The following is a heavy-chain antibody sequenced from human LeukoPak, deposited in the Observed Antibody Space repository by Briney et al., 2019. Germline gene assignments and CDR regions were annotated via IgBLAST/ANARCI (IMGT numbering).Heavy chain of an antibody. J-gene: IGHJ6*03. CDR2: IFTAEST. CDR3: AREGDYGDPSSSFYYMDV. D-gene: IGHD4-17*01. CDR1: GGYIGSYY. Sequence: PSETLSLTCTVSGGYIGSYYWSWIRQPAGKGLEWIGRIFTAESTNYNPSLKSRVTMSVDMSTSQLSLRLSSVTAADTAVYYCAREGDYGDPSSSFYYMDVWGKGTTATVSS. V-gene: IGHV4-4*07.